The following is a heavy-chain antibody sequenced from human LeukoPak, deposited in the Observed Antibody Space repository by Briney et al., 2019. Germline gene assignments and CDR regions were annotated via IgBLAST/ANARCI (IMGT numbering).Heavy chain of an antibody. CDR1: GYTFSAYY. Sequence: ASVKVSCKASGYTFSAYYMHWVRQAPGQGLEWMGWINPKSGGTNYAQKFQGRVTMTRDTSISTAYMELSRLRSDDTAVYHCASQPALVFWGGDCYPNWGQGTLVTVSS. V-gene: IGHV1-2*02. CDR3: ASQPALVFWGGDCYPN. J-gene: IGHJ4*02. D-gene: IGHD2-21*01. CDR2: INPKSGGT.